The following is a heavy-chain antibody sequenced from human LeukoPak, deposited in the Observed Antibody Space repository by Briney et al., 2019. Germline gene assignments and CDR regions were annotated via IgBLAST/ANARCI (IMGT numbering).Heavy chain of an antibody. V-gene: IGHV4-61*08. Sequence: SETLSLTCTVSGGSISSGGYYWSWIRQPPGKGLEWIGYIYYSGSTNYNPSLKSRVTISVDTSKNQFSLKLSSVTAADTAVYYCARENWRDGYVGSKWGQGTLVTVSS. D-gene: IGHD5-24*01. CDR3: ARENWRDGYVGSK. J-gene: IGHJ4*02. CDR2: IYYSGST. CDR1: GGSISSGGYY.